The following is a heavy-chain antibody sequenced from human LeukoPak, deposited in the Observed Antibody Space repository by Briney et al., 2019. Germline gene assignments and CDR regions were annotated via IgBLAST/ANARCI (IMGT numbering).Heavy chain of an antibody. Sequence: ASVRVSCKASGYTFTVYYMHWVRQAPGQGLEWVGWINANSGGTNYAQKFQGRVTMTRDTSISTAYMELSRLRSDDTAVYYCARWGAIVLMVYGFDYWGQGTLVTASS. J-gene: IGHJ4*02. CDR3: ARWGAIVLMVYGFDY. CDR1: GYTFTVYY. CDR2: INANSGGT. V-gene: IGHV1-2*02. D-gene: IGHD2-8*01.